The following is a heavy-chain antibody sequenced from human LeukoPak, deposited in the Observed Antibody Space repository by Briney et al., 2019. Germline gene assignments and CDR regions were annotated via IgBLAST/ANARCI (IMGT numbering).Heavy chain of an antibody. CDR2: ISSSGSTI. D-gene: IGHD2-2*02. Sequence: GGSLRLPCAASGFTFSSYEMNWVRQAPGKGLEWVSYISSSGSTIYYADSVKGRFTISRDNAKNSLYVQMNSLRAEDTAVYYCARGVPGYCSGTSCYKDYYYMDVWGKGTTVTVSS. CDR3: ARGVPGYCSGTSCYKDYYYMDV. CDR1: GFTFSSYE. J-gene: IGHJ6*03. V-gene: IGHV3-48*03.